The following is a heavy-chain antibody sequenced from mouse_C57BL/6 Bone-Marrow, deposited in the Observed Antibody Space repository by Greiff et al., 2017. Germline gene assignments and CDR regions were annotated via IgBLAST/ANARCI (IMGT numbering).Heavy chain of an antibody. CDR3: ARGVTSVKFAY. CDR1: GYTFTSYW. Sequence: QVHVKQSGAELAKPGASVKLSCKASGYTFTSYWMHWVKQRPGQGLEWIGYINPSSGYTKYNQKFKDKATLTADKSSSTAYMQLSSLTYEDSAVYYCARGVTSVKFAYWGQGTLVSVSA. J-gene: IGHJ3*01. D-gene: IGHD2-13*01. CDR2: INPSSGYT. V-gene: IGHV1-7*01.